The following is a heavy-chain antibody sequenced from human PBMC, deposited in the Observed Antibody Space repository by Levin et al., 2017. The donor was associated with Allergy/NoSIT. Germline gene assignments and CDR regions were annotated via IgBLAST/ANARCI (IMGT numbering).Heavy chain of an antibody. Sequence: GESLKISCKASGYTFTSYGISWVRQAPGQGLEWMGWISAYNGNTNYAQKLQGRVTMTTDTSTSTAYMELRSLRSDDTAVYYCARYSRGWYWFDPWGQGTLVTVSS. CDR1: GYTFTSYG. V-gene: IGHV1-18*01. CDR3: ARYSRGWYWFDP. D-gene: IGHD6-19*01. J-gene: IGHJ5*02. CDR2: ISAYNGNT.